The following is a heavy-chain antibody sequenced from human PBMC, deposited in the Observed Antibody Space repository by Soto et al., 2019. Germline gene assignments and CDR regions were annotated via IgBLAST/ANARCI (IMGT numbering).Heavy chain of an antibody. V-gene: IGHV3-30*18. Sequence: GGSLRLSCAASGFNFNIYGIHWVRQAPGKGLEWVAVISQDGSTKYYADSVKGRFTLSRDNSRNTVSLQMSSLTVEDAAVYYCAKTGHPADTWFDVWGPGTMVTVSS. J-gene: IGHJ3*01. D-gene: IGHD2-2*01. CDR2: ISQDGSTK. CDR3: AKTGHPADTWFDV. CDR1: GFNFNIYG.